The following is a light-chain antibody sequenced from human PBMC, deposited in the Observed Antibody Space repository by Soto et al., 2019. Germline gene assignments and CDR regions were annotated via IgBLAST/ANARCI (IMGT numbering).Light chain of an antibody. V-gene: IGKV1-33*01. J-gene: IGKJ5*01. Sequence: DIRMTQSPSSLSASVEDRVTITCQASQGITNYLNWYQQKPGKAPKLLIYGASNLETGVPSRFSGSGSGTDFTFTISSLQAEDIATDFCQQYDSVFSFGQGTRLEIK. CDR2: GAS. CDR3: QQYDSVFS. CDR1: QGITNY.